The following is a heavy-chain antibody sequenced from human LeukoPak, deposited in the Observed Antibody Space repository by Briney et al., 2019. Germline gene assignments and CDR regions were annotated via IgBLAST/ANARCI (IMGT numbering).Heavy chain of an antibody. J-gene: IGHJ4*02. CDR3: ASISLWLFDY. V-gene: IGHV3-21*01. CDR1: GFTFSSYS. CDR2: ISSSSSYI. D-gene: IGHD5-18*01. Sequence: GGSLRLSCAASGFTFSSYSMSWVRQAPGKGLEWVSSISSSSSYIYYADSAKGRFTISRDNAKNSLYLQMNSLRAEDTAVYYCASISLWLFDYWGQGTLVTVSS.